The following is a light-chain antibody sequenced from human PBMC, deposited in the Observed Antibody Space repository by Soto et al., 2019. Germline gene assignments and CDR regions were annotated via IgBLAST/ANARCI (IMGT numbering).Light chain of an antibody. CDR1: SGHTNYA. J-gene: IGLJ2*01. CDR3: QTWGAGIVT. Sequence: QPVLTQSPSASASPGASVKLTCTLSSGHTNYAIAWHQQQPEKGPRFLMKINSDGSHSKGDGVPDRFSGSSSGAERYFTISRLQSEDEADYYGQTWGAGIVTFGGGTKVTVL. V-gene: IGLV4-69*01. CDR2: INSDGSH.